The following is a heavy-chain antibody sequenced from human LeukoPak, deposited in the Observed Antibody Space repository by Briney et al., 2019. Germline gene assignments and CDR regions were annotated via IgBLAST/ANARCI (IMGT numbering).Heavy chain of an antibody. J-gene: IGHJ3*02. CDR2: INPNNGDT. CDR1: GYTFTGCY. Sequence: GASVKVSCKASGYTFTGCYMHWVRQAPGQGLEWMGWINPNNGDTNYGQRFQARVTMTRDTSINTAYMELSRLRSDDTAVYYCGRDYYDSSGDGGFDIWGQGTMVTVSS. D-gene: IGHD3-22*01. CDR3: GRDYYDSSGDGGFDI. V-gene: IGHV1-2*02.